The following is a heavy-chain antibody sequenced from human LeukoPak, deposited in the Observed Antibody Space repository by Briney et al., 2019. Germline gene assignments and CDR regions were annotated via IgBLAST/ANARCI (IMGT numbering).Heavy chain of an antibody. CDR2: IKQDGSEK. Sequence: GSLRPSCAASGFTFSCYWMSLVRQAPGKGLEWVANIKQDGSEKYYVDSVKRRFTISRDNAKNSLYLQMNSRRAEDTAVYYCVMVRGGGVDYWGQGTLVTVSS. J-gene: IGHJ4*02. CDR3: VMVRGGGVDY. D-gene: IGHD3-10*01. CDR1: GFTFSCYW. V-gene: IGHV3-7*02.